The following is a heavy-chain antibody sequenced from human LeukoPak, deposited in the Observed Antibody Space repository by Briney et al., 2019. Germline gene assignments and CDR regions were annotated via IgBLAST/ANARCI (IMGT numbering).Heavy chain of an antibody. CDR1: GFTFSNYG. D-gene: IGHD3-10*02. V-gene: IGHV3-30*12. J-gene: IGHJ6*04. CDR3: AELGITMIGGV. CDR2: ISYDGSNE. Sequence: GGSLRLSCGASGFTFSNYGMLWVRQAPGKGLEWVAIISYDGSNEYYADSVKGRFTISRDNAKNSLYLQMNSLRAEDTAVYYCAELGITMIGGVWGKGTTVTISS.